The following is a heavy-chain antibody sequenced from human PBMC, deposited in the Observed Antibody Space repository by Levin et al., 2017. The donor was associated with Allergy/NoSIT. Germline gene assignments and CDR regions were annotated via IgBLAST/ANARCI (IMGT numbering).Heavy chain of an antibody. V-gene: IGHV3-30-3*01. CDR3: ARDFRADFDY. Sequence: GGSLRLSCAASGFTFSSYAMHWVRQAPGKGLEWVAVISYDGSNIYYADSVKGRFTISRDNSKNTLYMQMNSLRAEDTAVYYCARDFRADFDYWGQGTLVTVSS. CDR2: ISYDGSNI. CDR1: GFTFSSYA. J-gene: IGHJ4*02.